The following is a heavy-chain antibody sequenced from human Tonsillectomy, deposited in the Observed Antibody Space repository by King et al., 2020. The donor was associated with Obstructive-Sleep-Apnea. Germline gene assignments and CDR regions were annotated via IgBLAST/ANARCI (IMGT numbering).Heavy chain of an antibody. J-gene: IGHJ4*01. CDR2: IYWDDAK. CDR1: GFSLSTSGVG. Sequence: TLKESGPTLVKPTQTLTLTCTFSGFSLSTSGVGVGWIRQPPGKALDWLALIYWDDAKRYSPSLKSRLTITKDTSKNQVVLTMTNMDPVDTATYYCAHRQLNYYDSSDPFDYWGHGTLVTVSS. V-gene: IGHV2-5*02. D-gene: IGHD3-22*01. CDR3: AHRQLNYYDSSDPFDY.